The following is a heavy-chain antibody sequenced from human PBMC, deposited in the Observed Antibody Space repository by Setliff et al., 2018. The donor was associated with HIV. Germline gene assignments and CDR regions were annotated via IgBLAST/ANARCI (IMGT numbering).Heavy chain of an antibody. J-gene: IGHJ4*02. V-gene: IGHV4-39*07. D-gene: IGHD3-16*01. CDR1: GGSISGYY. CDR2: IYYSGTT. CDR3: HPDDYVWGNPFDY. Sequence: SETLSLTCTVSGGSISGYYWGWIRQPPGKGLEWIGSIYYSGTTYYNPSLKSRVTMSVDTSKHQFSLKLTSVTAEDTAVYYCHPDDYVWGNPFDYWGQGTLVTVSS.